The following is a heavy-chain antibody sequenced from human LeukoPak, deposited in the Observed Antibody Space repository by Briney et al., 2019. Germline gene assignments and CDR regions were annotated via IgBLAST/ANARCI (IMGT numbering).Heavy chain of an antibody. CDR3: ARGATGDGWFDP. V-gene: IGHV4-59*01. Sequence: SETLSLTCTVSGGSISSYYWSRIRQPPGKGLEWIGYIYYSGSTNYNPSLKSQVTISVDTSKNQFSLKLSSVTAADTAVYYCARGATGDGWFDPWGQGTLVTVSS. CDR1: GGSISSYY. CDR2: IYYSGST. D-gene: IGHD7-27*01. J-gene: IGHJ5*02.